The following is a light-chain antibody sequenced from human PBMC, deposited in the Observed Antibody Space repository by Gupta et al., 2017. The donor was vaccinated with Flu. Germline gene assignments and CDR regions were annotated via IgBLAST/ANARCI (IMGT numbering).Light chain of an antibody. Sequence: QSALTQPSVSGSPGQSITISCTGTSSDVGGYNYVSWYQQHPGKAPKLMIYEVSNRPSGVSNRFSGSKSGNTASLTISGLQAEDEADYYCSSYTSSSFWVFGGGTKLTVL. CDR1: SSDVGGYNY. J-gene: IGLJ3*02. CDR2: EVS. CDR3: SSYTSSSFWV. V-gene: IGLV2-14*01.